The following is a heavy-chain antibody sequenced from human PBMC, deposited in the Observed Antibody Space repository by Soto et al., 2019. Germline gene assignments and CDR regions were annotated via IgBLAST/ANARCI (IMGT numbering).Heavy chain of an antibody. Sequence: GGSLRLSCVASGFSFSNYSINWVRQAPGKGLEWVSSITTNSYYIKYADSVRGRFTISRDNAKSSLYLEMSNLRVEDTAVYYCARDIAARPRNYYYGMDVWGQGTAVTVSS. J-gene: IGHJ6*02. D-gene: IGHD6-6*01. CDR3: ARDIAARPRNYYYGMDV. CDR2: ITTNSYYI. CDR1: GFSFSNYS. V-gene: IGHV3-21*01.